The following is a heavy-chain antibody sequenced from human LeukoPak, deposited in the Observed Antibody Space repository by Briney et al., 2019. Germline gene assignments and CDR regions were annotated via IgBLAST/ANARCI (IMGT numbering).Heavy chain of an antibody. CDR2: INHSGST. CDR1: GGSISSSTYY. CDR3: ARGKLRITIFGVVTPLDY. D-gene: IGHD3-3*01. Sequence: SETLSLTCTVSGGSISSSTYYWGWIRQPPGKGLVWIGEINHSGSTNYNPSLKSRVTISVDTSKNQFSLKLSSVTAADTAVYYCARGKLRITIFGVVTPLDYWGQGTLVTVSS. V-gene: IGHV4-39*07. J-gene: IGHJ4*02.